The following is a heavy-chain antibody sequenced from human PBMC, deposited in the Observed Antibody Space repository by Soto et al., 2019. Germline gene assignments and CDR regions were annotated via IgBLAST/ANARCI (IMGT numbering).Heavy chain of an antibody. V-gene: IGHV2-5*02. CDR3: AHRTVTGDRWFDP. Sequence: QITLKESGPTLVNPTQTLTLTCTFSGFSLTTSGLGVGWIRQPPGKALEWLGFIYWDDDKRYSPSLKSRPTITKDTSKNQVVLTMTNVDPVDTATYYCAHRTVTGDRWFDPWGQGTLVTVSS. D-gene: IGHD4-17*01. CDR2: IYWDDDK. J-gene: IGHJ5*02. CDR1: GFSLTTSGLG.